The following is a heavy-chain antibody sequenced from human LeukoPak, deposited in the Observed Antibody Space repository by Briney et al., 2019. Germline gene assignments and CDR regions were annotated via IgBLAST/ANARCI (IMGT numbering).Heavy chain of an antibody. D-gene: IGHD6-19*01. CDR3: ATPARGGSALP. CDR2: IQHDGSEQ. Sequence: GGSLRLSCAASGFSFSSYWMSWVRQAPGKGLEWVANIQHDGSEQYYVDSVKGRFTISRDNTKKSLLLQINSLRAEDTAVYYCATPARGGSALPWGQGTLVTVSS. V-gene: IGHV3-7*01. CDR1: GFSFSSYW. J-gene: IGHJ5*02.